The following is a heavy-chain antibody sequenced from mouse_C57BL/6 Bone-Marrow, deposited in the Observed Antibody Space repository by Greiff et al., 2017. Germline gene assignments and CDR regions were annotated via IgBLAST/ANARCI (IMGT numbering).Heavy chain of an antibody. Sequence: VQLQQPGAELVKPGASVKLSCKASGYTFTSYWMHWVKQRPGQGLEWIGMIHPNSGSTNYNEKFKSKATLTVDKSSSTAYMQLSSLTSEDSAVYYCARLNYYGPYWYFDVWGTGTTVTFSS. CDR3: ARLNYYGPYWYFDV. D-gene: IGHD1-1*01. V-gene: IGHV1-64*01. J-gene: IGHJ1*03. CDR1: GYTFTSYW. CDR2: IHPNSGST.